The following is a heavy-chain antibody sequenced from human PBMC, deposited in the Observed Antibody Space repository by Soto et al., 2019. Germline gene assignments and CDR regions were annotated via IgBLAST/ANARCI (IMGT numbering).Heavy chain of an antibody. Sequence: GASVKVSCKVSGYTLTELSMHWVRQAPGKGLEWKGGFDPEDGETIYAQKFQGRVTMTEDTSTDTAYMELSSLRSEDTAVYYCATGNPMVRGVIYGYYYYYMDVWGKGTTVTVSS. CDR1: GYTLTELS. CDR3: ATGNPMVRGVIYGYYYYYMDV. CDR2: FDPEDGET. V-gene: IGHV1-24*01. J-gene: IGHJ6*03. D-gene: IGHD3-10*01.